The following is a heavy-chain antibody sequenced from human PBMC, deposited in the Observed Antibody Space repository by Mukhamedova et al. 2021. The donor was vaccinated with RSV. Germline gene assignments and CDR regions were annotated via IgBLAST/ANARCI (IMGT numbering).Heavy chain of an antibody. CDR3: ARTARVLRFLEWLFDP. D-gene: IGHD3-3*01. CDR2: IVPIFGTA. J-gene: IGHJ5*02. V-gene: IGHV1-69*06. Sequence: GLEWMGGIVPIFGTANYAQKFQGRVTITADKSTSTAYMELSSLRSEDTAVYYCARTARVLRFLEWLFDPWGQGTLVTVSS.